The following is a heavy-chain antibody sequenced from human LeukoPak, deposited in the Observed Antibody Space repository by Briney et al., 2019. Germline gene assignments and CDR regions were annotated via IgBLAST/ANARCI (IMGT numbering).Heavy chain of an antibody. J-gene: IGHJ4*02. CDR3: VRARRWDVDDDDDH. D-gene: IGHD1-26*01. CDR2: IEDNGREK. CDR1: ELTLPSYW. Sequence: GGSLRLSCTDSELTLPSYWMMWVRQAPGKGLEWLANIEDNGREKNYADSVKGRFSISRDNAKNSLFLQMNGLRVEDTAVYYCVRARRWDVDDDDDHWGQGTLVTVSS. V-gene: IGHV3-7*01.